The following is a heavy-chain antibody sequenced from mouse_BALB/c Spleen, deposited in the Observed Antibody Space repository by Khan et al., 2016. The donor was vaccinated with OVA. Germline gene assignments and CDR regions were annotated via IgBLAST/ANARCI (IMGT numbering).Heavy chain of an antibody. J-gene: IGHJ4*01. CDR2: ISFSGSP. CDR3: IRSVYYAYAYAMDY. V-gene: IGHV3-2*02. CDR1: GYSITSDFA. D-gene: IGHD2-2*01. Sequence: EVQLQESGPGLVKPSQSLSLTCTVTGYSITSDFAWNWVRQFPGNQLEWMGYISFSGSPSYDPSLTSRLSITRDTSKNQFFLQLSSVTTEDTATYYCIRSVYYAYAYAMDYWGQGTSVTVSS.